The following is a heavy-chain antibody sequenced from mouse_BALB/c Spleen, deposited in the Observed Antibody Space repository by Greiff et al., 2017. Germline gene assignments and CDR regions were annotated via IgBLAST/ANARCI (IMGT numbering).Heavy chain of an antibody. J-gene: IGHJ3*01. Sequence: EVQLVESGPGLVKPSQSLSLTCTATGYSITSDYAWKWIRQFPGNNLGWMGYIRYSGSTSYNPSLKSRNSITRDTSKNQFFLQLNSVTTEDTATYYGARSDSFCYGSAYWGQGTLVTVSA. CDR1: GYSITSDYA. CDR3: ARSDSFCYGSAY. D-gene: IGHD2-2*01. V-gene: IGHV3-2*02. CDR2: IRYSGST.